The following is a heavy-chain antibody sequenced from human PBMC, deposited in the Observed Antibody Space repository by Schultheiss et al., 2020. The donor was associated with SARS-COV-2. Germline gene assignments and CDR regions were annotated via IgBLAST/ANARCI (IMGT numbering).Heavy chain of an antibody. D-gene: IGHD3-3*01. J-gene: IGHJ4*02. Sequence: ASVKVSCKASGYTFTGYYMHWVRQAPGQGLEWMGWINPNSGGTNYAQKFQGRVTMTRDTSTSTVYMELSSLRSEDTAVYYCARDYDFWSGFDYWGQGTLVTVSS. CDR1: GYTFTGYY. V-gene: IGHV1-2*02. CDR2: INPNSGGT. CDR3: ARDYDFWSGFDY.